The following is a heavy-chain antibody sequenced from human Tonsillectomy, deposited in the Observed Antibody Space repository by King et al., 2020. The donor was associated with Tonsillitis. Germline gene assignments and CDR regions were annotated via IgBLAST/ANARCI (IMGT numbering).Heavy chain of an antibody. CDR2: ISSSSRYI. CDR3: ARDPRSSSWSGYPFDY. CDR1: GFTFSSYS. V-gene: IGHV3-21*01. D-gene: IGHD6-13*01. J-gene: IGHJ4*02. Sequence: VQLVESGGGLVKPGGSLRLSCAASGFTFSSYSMNWVRQAPGKGLVWVSSISSSSRYIYYADSVKGRFTISSDNAKNSLYLQMNSLRAEDTAVYYCARDPRSSSWSGYPFDYWGQGTLVTVSS.